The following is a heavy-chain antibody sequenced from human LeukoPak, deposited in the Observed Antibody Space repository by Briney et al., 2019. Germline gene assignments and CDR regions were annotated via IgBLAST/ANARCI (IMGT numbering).Heavy chain of an antibody. D-gene: IGHD2-2*01. J-gene: IGHJ5*02. CDR3: ARGRARNCSSTSCYEGWFDP. Sequence: SETLSLTCADYGGSFSGYYWSWIRQPPGKGLEWIGEINHSGSTNYNPSLKSRVTISVDTSKNQFSLKLSSVTAADTAVYYCARGRARNCSSTSCYEGWFDPWGQGTLVTVSS. CDR1: GGSFSGYY. CDR2: INHSGST. V-gene: IGHV4-34*01.